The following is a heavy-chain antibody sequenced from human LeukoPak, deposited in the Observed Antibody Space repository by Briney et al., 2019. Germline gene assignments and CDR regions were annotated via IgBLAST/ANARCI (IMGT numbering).Heavy chain of an antibody. CDR1: GFTFSNYA. J-gene: IGHJ4*02. D-gene: IGHD2-2*01. Sequence: GGSLRLSCAASGFTFSNYAMHWVRQAPGKGPEWVALISYDGSNKNYADSVKGRFTISRDNSKNTLFLQMNSLRTEDTALFYCAREETWFSTTWYYFDYWGQGTLVTVSS. V-gene: IGHV3-30*04. CDR2: ISYDGSNK. CDR3: AREETWFSTTWYYFDY.